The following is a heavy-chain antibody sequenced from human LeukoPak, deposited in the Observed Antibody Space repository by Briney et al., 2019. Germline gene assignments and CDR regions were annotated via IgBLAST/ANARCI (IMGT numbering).Heavy chain of an antibody. Sequence: GGSLRLSCAASGFTFSSYWMSWVRQAPGKGLEWVANIKQDGSEKYYVDSVKGRFTISRDNAKNSLYLQMNSLRAEDTAVYYCARRPLKQQLVGGDYWGQGTLVTVSS. CDR1: GFTFSSYW. CDR3: ARRPLKQQLVGGDY. J-gene: IGHJ4*02. D-gene: IGHD6-13*01. CDR2: IKQDGSEK. V-gene: IGHV3-7*03.